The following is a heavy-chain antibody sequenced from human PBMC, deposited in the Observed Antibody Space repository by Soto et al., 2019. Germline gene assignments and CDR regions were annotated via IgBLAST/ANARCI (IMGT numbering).Heavy chain of an antibody. V-gene: IGHV3-74*01. D-gene: IGHD3-22*01. Sequence: EVQLVESGGGLVQPGGSLRLSCAASGFTFSRWWMHWVCQAPGKGLVWVSRINSDGSNTGYADSVKGRFTISRDNAKNTLYLQMNSLRAEDTAVYFCACDSSGWIPDAYWGQGTLVTVSS. CDR1: GFTFSRWW. CDR3: ACDSSGWIPDAY. CDR2: INSDGSNT. J-gene: IGHJ4*02.